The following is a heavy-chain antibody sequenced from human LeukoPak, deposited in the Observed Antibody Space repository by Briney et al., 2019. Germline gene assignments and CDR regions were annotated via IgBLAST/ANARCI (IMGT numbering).Heavy chain of an antibody. Sequence: ASVKVSCKASGYTFTSYGISWVRQAPGQGLEWMGWISAYNGNTNYAQKLQGRVTMTTDTSTSTAYMELRSLRSEDTAVYYCARPTVPSSNYYYYGMDVWGQGTTVTVSS. CDR3: ARPTVPSSNYYYYGMDV. D-gene: IGHD4-11*01. CDR2: ISAYNGNT. V-gene: IGHV1-18*01. J-gene: IGHJ6*02. CDR1: GYTFTSYG.